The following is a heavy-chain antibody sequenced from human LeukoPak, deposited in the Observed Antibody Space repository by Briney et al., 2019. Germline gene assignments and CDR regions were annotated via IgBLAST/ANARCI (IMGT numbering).Heavy chain of an antibody. J-gene: IGHJ5*02. CDR2: ISAYNGNT. CDR3: ARAGAVPAGYNWFDP. Sequence: ASVKVSCKASGYTFTSYGISWVRQAPGQGLEWMGWISAYNGNTNYAQKLQGRVTITADESTSTAYMELSSLRSEDTAVYYCARAGAVPAGYNWFDPWGQGTLVTVSS. CDR1: GYTFTSYG. V-gene: IGHV1-18*01. D-gene: IGHD2-2*01.